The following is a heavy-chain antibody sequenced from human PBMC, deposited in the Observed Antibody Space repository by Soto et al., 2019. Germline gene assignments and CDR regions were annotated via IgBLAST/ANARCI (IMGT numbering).Heavy chain of an antibody. CDR3: ARVSNVEEGIVAAGWYFDL. CDR1: GGSISTGGYY. Sequence: QVQLQESGPGLVKPSQTLSLTCTVSGGSISTGGYYWSWIRQHPGKGLEWIGYIYYSGSTYYNPSLKSRVTISVDTSKNQFSLKLSSVTAADTAVYYCARVSNVEEGIVAAGWYFDLWGRGTLVTVSS. J-gene: IGHJ2*01. D-gene: IGHD6-13*01. V-gene: IGHV4-31*03. CDR2: IYYSGST.